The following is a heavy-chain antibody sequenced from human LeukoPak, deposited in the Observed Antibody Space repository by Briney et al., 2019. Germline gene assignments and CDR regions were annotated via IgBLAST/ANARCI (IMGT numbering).Heavy chain of an antibody. Sequence: GESLKISCKGSGYIFTSYWISWVRQLPGKGLEWMGRIDPTDSYTDYSPSFQGHVTISADKSISTAYLQWSSLKASDTAMYYCARQETLRSFDYWGQGTLVTVSS. CDR2: IDPTDSYT. V-gene: IGHV5-10-1*01. CDR3: ARQETLRSFDY. CDR1: GYIFTSYW. J-gene: IGHJ4*02. D-gene: IGHD4-17*01.